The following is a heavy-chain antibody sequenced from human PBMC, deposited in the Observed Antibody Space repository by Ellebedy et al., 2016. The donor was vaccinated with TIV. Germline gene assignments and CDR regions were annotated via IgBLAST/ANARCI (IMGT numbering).Heavy chain of an antibody. CDR1: GFTFSSYG. Sequence: GESLKISCAASGFTFSSYGMRWVRQAPGQGLEWVAVIWYDGVNRYYADSVKGRFTISRDNARNSVSLQMNSLRAEDTAVYYCARGVGVHHSYYFDYWGQGTLVTVSS. CDR3: ARGVGVHHSYYFDY. V-gene: IGHV3-33*08. D-gene: IGHD1-26*01. J-gene: IGHJ4*02. CDR2: IWYDGVNR.